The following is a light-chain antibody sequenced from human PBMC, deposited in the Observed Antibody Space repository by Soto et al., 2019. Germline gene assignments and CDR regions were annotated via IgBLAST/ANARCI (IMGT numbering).Light chain of an antibody. Sequence: QSVLTQPASVSGSPGQSITISCTGTSSDVGSYDYVSWYQQHPGKAPKLIIQEVSYRPSGVSNRFSGSKSGNTASLTISGLQAEDEAAYYCNSYTTSTTYVFGTGTKVTVL. J-gene: IGLJ1*01. V-gene: IGLV2-14*01. CDR1: SSDVGSYDY. CDR2: EVS. CDR3: NSYTTSTTYV.